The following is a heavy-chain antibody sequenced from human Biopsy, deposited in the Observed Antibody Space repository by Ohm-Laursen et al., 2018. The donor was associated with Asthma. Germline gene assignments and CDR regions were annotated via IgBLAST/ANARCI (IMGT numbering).Heavy chain of an antibody. J-gene: IGHJ6*02. Sequence: LFLTCAASGITFSTYGMHWVRQAPGKGLEWVSFIWYDGRKKTYADSVKGRFTISRDNSKNTLYLQMNSLRAEDTAVYYCARKIAARGGMGVWGQGTTVTVSS. D-gene: IGHD6-6*01. CDR2: IWYDGRKK. CDR3: ARKIAARGGMGV. CDR1: GITFSTYG. V-gene: IGHV3-33*01.